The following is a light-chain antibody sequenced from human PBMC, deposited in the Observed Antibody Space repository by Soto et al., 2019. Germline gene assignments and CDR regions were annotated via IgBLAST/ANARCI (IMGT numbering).Light chain of an antibody. J-gene: IGLJ3*02. V-gene: IGLV4-69*01. CDR2: LNSDGSH. Sequence: QLVLTQSPSASASLGASVKLTCTLSSGHSSYAIAWHPQQPEKGPRYLMKLNSDGSHSKGDGIPDRFSGSSSGAERYLTISSLQSEDEADYYCQTWSTGIRVFGGGTKLTVL. CDR3: QTWSTGIRV. CDR1: SGHSSYA.